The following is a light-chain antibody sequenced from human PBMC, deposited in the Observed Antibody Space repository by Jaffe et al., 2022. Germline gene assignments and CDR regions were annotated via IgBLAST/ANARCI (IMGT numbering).Light chain of an antibody. V-gene: IGKV3-20*01. J-gene: IGKJ2*01. CDR3: QQYGNSPRT. CDR2: DAS. CDR1: QRVSSAY. Sequence: EVVLTQSPGTLSLSPGERATLSCRASQRVSSAYLAWFQQKPGQAPRLLISDASNRATGIPDRFSGSGSGTDFTLTISRLEPEDFAVYYCQQYGNSPRTFGQGTKLEIK.